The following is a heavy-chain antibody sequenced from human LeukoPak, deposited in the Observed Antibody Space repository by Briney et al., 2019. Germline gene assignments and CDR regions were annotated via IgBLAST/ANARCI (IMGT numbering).Heavy chain of an antibody. V-gene: IGHV3-53*01. CDR1: GFTVSNNY. CDR3: AKFLASLCSSTSCRPVGFDY. Sequence: PGGSLRLSCAASGFTVSNNYMSWVRQAPGKGLEWVSVIHSGGSTHYADSVKGRFIISRDNSKNTLYLQMNSLRAEDTAVYYCAKFLASLCSSTSCRPVGFDYWGQGTLVTVSS. D-gene: IGHD2-2*01. J-gene: IGHJ4*02. CDR2: IHSGGST.